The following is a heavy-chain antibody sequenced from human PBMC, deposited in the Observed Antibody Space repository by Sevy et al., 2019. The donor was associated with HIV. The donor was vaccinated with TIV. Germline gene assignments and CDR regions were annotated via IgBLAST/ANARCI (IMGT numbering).Heavy chain of an antibody. CDR3: ARDYDSSGYYFAFDI. J-gene: IGHJ3*02. CDR2: ISAYNGNT. CDR1: GYTFTSYG. Sequence: ASVKVSCKASGYTFTSYGISWVRQAPGQGLEWRGWISAYNGNTNYAQKLQGRVTMTTDTSTSTAYMELRSLRSDDTAVYYCARDYDSSGYYFAFDIWGQGTMVTVSS. D-gene: IGHD3-22*01. V-gene: IGHV1-18*04.